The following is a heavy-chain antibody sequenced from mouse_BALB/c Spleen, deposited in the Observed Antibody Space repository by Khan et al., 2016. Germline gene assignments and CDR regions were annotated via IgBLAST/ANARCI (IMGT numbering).Heavy chain of an antibody. D-gene: IGHD1-2*01. CDR2: ISYSGST. V-gene: IGHV3-2*02. CDR1: GYSITSDYA. CDR3: ARHGYGFAY. Sequence: VQLKESGPGLVKPSQSLSLTCTVTGYSITSDYAWNWIRQFPGNKLEWMGYISYSGSTSYNPSLKSRISITRDTSKNQFFLQLNSVTTEDTATYYCARHGYGFAYWGQGTLVTVSA. J-gene: IGHJ3*01.